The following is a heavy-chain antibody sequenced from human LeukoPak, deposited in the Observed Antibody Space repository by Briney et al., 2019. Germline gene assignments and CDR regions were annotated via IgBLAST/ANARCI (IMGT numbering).Heavy chain of an antibody. CDR1: GFTFSTFA. V-gene: IGHV3-23*01. J-gene: IGHJ4*02. Sequence: GGSLRLSCAASGFTFSTFAMIWVRQPPGKGLEWVSTISGSGGGTYYADSVKGRFTISRDNSKNTLYLQMNSLRAEDTAVYYCAKGEMGTTSYYFDYWGQGTLVTVSS. CDR2: ISGSGGGT. CDR3: AKGEMGTTSYYFDY. D-gene: IGHD5-24*01.